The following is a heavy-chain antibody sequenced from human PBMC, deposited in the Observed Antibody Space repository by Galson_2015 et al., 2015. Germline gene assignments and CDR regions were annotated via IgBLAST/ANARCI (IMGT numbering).Heavy chain of an antibody. CDR3: ARDYSTPDPSYYYYYGMDV. CDR2: ISSSSSTI. CDR1: GFTFSSYS. V-gene: IGHV3-48*02. J-gene: IGHJ6*02. D-gene: IGHD2-15*01. Sequence: SLRLSCAASGFTFSSYSMNWVRLAPGKGLEWVSYISSSSSTIYYADSVKGRFTISRDNAKNSLYLQMNSLRDEDTAVYYCARDYSTPDPSYYYYYGMDVWGQGTTVTVSS.